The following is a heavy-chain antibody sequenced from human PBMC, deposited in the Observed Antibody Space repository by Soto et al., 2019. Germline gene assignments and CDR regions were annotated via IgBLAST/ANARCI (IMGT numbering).Heavy chain of an antibody. Sequence: QGQLVQSGAEVREPGASVKVSCQASGYIFNNYGLSWVRQVPGQGLDLVGWIGPYVGKTDYAHKFRDRVTMTADPTTNTAHMELRSLTADDSAFYYCARCYCSVGSCFTCWHFDLWGRGTLVTVSS. CDR3: ARCYCSVGSCFTCWHFDL. CDR2: IGPYVGKT. CDR1: GYIFNNYG. V-gene: IGHV1-18*01. D-gene: IGHD6-19*01. J-gene: IGHJ2*01.